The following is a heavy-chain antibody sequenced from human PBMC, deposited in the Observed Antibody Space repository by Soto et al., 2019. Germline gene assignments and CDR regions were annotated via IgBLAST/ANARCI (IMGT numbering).Heavy chain of an antibody. D-gene: IGHD3-10*01. Sequence: GGSLRLSCVASGFTFSSYSMNWVRQAPGKGLEWVSYISSSSSSRYYADSVKGRFTISRDNAKNSLYLQMNSLRDEDTALYYCARPGSGSYSGMDVWGQGTTVTVSS. J-gene: IGHJ6*02. CDR3: ARPGSGSYSGMDV. V-gene: IGHV3-48*02. CDR2: ISSSSSSR. CDR1: GFTFSSYS.